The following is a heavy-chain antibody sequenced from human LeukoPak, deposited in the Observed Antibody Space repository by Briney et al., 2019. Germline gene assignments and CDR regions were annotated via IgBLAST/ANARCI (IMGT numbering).Heavy chain of an antibody. Sequence: ASVKVSCKASGYIFNDYDINWGRQAAGQGLEWMGWMNPNSGNTGYAQKFQGRITMTRDTSITTAYMELSGLMPEDTAVYYCAREPTRGRAGDNSFDIWGQGTMVTVSS. J-gene: IGHJ3*02. CDR3: AREPTRGRAGDNSFDI. D-gene: IGHD7-27*01. CDR2: MNPNSGNT. CDR1: GYIFNDYD. V-gene: IGHV1-8*01.